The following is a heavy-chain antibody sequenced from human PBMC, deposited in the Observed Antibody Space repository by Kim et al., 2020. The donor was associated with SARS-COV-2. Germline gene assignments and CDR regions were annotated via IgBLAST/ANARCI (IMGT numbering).Heavy chain of an antibody. CDR2: IIPPFGTS. CDR3: ARELVVVVASTLVRRGWFDP. Sequence: SVKVSCKTSGGTFSNYAISWVRQAPGQGLEWMGGIIPPFGTSNYAQKFRGRLTIIADESTSTAYMELSSLTSEDTAEYYCARELVVVVASTLVRRGWFDPWGQGTLVTVSS. J-gene: IGHJ5*02. D-gene: IGHD2-15*01. V-gene: IGHV1-69*13. CDR1: GGTFSNYA.